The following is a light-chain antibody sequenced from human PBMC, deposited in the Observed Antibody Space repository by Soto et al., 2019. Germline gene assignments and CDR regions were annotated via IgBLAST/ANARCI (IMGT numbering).Light chain of an antibody. J-gene: IGKJ1*01. CDR1: QSISSY. CDR2: AAS. V-gene: IGKV1-39*01. Sequence: DIQMTQSPSSLSASVGDRVTIAFRASQSISSYLNWYQQKPAKAPKVLIYAASSLQSGIPSRFSGSGSGTDFTLTISSLQPEDFATYYCHQSYSIPWTFGQGTTVDIK. CDR3: HQSYSIPWT.